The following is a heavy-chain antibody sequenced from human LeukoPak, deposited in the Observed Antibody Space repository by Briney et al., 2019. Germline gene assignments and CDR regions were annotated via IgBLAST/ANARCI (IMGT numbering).Heavy chain of an antibody. J-gene: IGHJ3*01. Sequence: PSETLSLTCTVSGGSISSYYWSWVRQPPGQGLEWIGYISYSGSTNYNPSLTSRVTISVDTSNNQFSLKLSSVTAADTAVYYCARDAVDSSGYDGFEFWGQGTMVTVSS. D-gene: IGHD3-22*01. V-gene: IGHV4-59*01. CDR2: ISYSGST. CDR1: GGSISSYY. CDR3: ARDAVDSSGYDGFEF.